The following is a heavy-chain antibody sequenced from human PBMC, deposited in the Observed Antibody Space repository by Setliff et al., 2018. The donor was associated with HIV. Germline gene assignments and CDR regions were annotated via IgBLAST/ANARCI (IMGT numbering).Heavy chain of an antibody. Sequence: LRLSCVPSGFTFSNFWMSWVRQAPGKGLEWVASINQHGSEKNYVDSVKGRFTISRDNAKNSLYLQINSLRAEDTAVYYCARDGSHYDSGGYYYYYGMDVRGQGTTVTVSS. CDR2: INQHGSEK. V-gene: IGHV3-7*01. CDR1: GFTFSNFW. J-gene: IGHJ6*02. CDR3: ARDGSHYDSGGYYYYYGMDV. D-gene: IGHD3-22*01.